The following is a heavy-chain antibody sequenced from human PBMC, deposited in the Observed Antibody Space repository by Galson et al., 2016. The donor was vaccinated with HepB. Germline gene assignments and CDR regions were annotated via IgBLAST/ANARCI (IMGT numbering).Heavy chain of an antibody. CDR1: GFTFSSYG. D-gene: IGHD3-16*02. Sequence: LRLSCAGSGFTFSSYGMHWVRQAPGKGLEWVAAIQFDGSKKYYGDSVKGRFTISRDGSKNTVYLQMSSLRAEDTAIYFCARDLSYGSNWFDPRGQGTLVTVSS. CDR2: IQFDGSKK. J-gene: IGHJ5*02. V-gene: IGHV3-33*01. CDR3: ARDLSYGSNWFDP.